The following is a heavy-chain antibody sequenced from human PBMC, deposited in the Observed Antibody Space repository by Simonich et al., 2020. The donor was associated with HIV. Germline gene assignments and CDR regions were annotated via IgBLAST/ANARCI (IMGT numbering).Heavy chain of an antibody. D-gene: IGHD2-2*01. CDR2: ISSSSSYI. J-gene: IGHJ4*02. CDR3: ARDGRKFSSTSCSDY. V-gene: IGHV3-21*01. CDR1: GFTFSKYS. Sequence: EVQLVESGVGLVKPGGSLRLSCAASGFTFSKYSMNWVRQAPGKGLEWVSSISSSSSYIYYADSVKGRFTISRDNAKNSLYLQMNSLRAEDTAVYYCARDGRKFSSTSCSDYWGQGTLVTVSS.